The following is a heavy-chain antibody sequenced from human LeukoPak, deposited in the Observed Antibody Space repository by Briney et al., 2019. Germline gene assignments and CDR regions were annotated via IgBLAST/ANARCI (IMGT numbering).Heavy chain of an antibody. CDR1: GFTFSNYW. CDR2: IRPDGSED. V-gene: IGHV3-7*01. Sequence: GGSLRLSCAASGFTFSNYWMSWVRQAPGKGLEWVASIRPDGSEDYYMDSVKGRFTISRDNAENSLYLQMNSLRAEDTAVYYCARVMGGVTTYDYWGQGTLVTVSS. CDR3: ARVMGGVTTYDY. J-gene: IGHJ4*02. D-gene: IGHD4-11*01.